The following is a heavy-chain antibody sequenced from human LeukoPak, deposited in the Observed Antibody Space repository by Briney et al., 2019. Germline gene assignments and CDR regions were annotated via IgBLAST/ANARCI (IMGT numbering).Heavy chain of an antibody. CDR2: IKQDGSET. CDR3: ASPSYSGGWYYLDY. V-gene: IGHV3-7*01. D-gene: IGHD6-13*01. Sequence: GASLRLSCAASGFTFSSYWMNWVRQAPGKGLEWVAKIKQDGSETYYVDSVKGRFSISRDNAKNSLYLQMNSLRAEDTAMYYCASPSYSGGWYYLDYWGQGTLVTVYS. J-gene: IGHJ4*02. CDR1: GFTFSSYW.